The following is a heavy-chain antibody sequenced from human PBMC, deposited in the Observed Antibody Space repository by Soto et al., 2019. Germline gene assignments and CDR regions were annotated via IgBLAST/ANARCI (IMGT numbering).Heavy chain of an antibody. V-gene: IGHV1-69*13. CDR1: GGTFSSYA. J-gene: IGHJ4*02. CDR3: ARDLSRHSSGWYRDY. CDR2: IIPIFGTA. Sequence: ASVKVSCKASGGTFSSYAISWVRQAPGQGLEWMGGIIPIFGTANYAQKFQGRVTITADESTSTAYMELSSLRSEDTAVYYCARDLSRHSSGWYRDYWGQGTLVTVSS. D-gene: IGHD6-19*01.